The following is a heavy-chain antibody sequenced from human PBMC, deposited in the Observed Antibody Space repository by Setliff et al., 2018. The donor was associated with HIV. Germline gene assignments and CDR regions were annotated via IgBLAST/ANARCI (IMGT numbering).Heavy chain of an antibody. V-gene: IGHV4-4*09. J-gene: IGHJ5*02. CDR1: GDSIGTYS. D-gene: IGHD1-7*01. CDR3: AKRAVQDGTVTSSNWFEA. CDR2: IYGSGST. Sequence: SETLSLTCAVSGDSIGTYSWHWLRQPPGKGLEWIGYIYGSGSTGYNPSLTSRVTMSTDTPNNRFALKLTSVTAADTAVYYCAKRAVQDGTVTSSNWFEAWGQGTLVTVSS.